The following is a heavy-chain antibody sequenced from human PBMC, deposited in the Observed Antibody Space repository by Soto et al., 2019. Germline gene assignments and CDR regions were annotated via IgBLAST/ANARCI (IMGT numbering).Heavy chain of an antibody. D-gene: IGHD3-10*01. CDR2: VYYSGTT. CDR3: ATGRYFYGSEH. V-gene: IGHV4-59*01. CDR1: GGSISSYY. J-gene: IGHJ1*01. Sequence: SETLSLTCTVSGGSISSYYWSWIRQPPGKGLEWIGYVYYSGTTNYNPSLKSRLTISLDTSKNQFSLNLNSVTPADTAVYYCATGRYFYGSEHWSQGTQVTVSS.